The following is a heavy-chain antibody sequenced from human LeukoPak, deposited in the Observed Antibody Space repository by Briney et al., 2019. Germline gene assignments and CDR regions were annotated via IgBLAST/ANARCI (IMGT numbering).Heavy chain of an antibody. CDR1: GGSINNYH. D-gene: IGHD4-23*01. CDR3: ARHLYDTGGKKGVNWFDP. V-gene: IGHV4-59*01. CDR2: IYVSGTT. J-gene: IGHJ5*02. Sequence: SETLSLTCSVSGGSINNYHWSWIRQPPGKGLEWLGNIYVSGTTNYNSSLKSRLTISVDTFKNQLSLNLQSVTAADTAMYYCARHLYDTGGKKGVNWFDPWGQGTLVTVSS.